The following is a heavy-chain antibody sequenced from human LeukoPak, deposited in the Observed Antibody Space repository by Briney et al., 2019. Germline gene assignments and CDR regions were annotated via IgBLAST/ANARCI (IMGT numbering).Heavy chain of an antibody. D-gene: IGHD6-19*01. CDR3: ARDRMGWYVDY. CDR1: GYTFTSYD. J-gene: IGHJ4*02. V-gene: IGHV1-8*03. CDR2: MNPNSGNT. Sequence: ASVKVSCKASGYTFTSYDINWLRQATGQGLEWMGWMNPNSGNTGYAQKFQGRVTITRNTSISTAYMELSSLRSEDTAVYYCARDRMGWYVDYWGQGTLVTVSS.